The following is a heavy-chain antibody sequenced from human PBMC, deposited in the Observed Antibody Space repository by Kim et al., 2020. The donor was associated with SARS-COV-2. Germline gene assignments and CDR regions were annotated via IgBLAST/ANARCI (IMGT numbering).Heavy chain of an antibody. D-gene: IGHD6-13*01. CDR3: ARILAAAGRSGDS. Sequence: GGSLRLSCAASGFTFNRAALHWVRQAPGKGLEWVALISYDGSIKNYADSVEGRFTVSRDDSKSTLYLQMNSLRPEDTAVYYCARILAAAGRSGDSWGQGTLVIVSS. CDR2: ISYDGSIK. CDR1: GFTFNRAA. V-gene: IGHV3-30*04. J-gene: IGHJ4*02.